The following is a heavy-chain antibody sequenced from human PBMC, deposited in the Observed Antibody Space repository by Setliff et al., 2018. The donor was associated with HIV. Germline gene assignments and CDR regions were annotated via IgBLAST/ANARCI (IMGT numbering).Heavy chain of an antibody. CDR2: IYNSEMI. CDR1: GASISSDT. CDR3: GRARSSWYNTSPYYCDS. V-gene: IGHV4-59*01. J-gene: IGHJ4*02. Sequence: PSETLSLTCIVSGASISSDTWSWIRQPPGKGLQWIGFIYNSEMINYNPSLKSRVSMSLDTSKNQFSLKLTSVTAADTAVYYCGRARSSWYNTSPYYCDSWGQGTLVTVSS. D-gene: IGHD1-20*01.